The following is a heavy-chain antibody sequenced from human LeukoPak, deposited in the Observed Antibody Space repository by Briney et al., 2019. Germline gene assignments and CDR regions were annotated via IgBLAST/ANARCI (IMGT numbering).Heavy chain of an antibody. D-gene: IGHD2-15*01. CDR1: GGTFSSYA. J-gene: IGHJ4*02. CDR3: ARVPYCSGGSCLLRGYYFDF. Sequence: SVKVSCKASGGTFSSYAVSWVRQAPGQGLEWMGGIIPIFGTANYAQKFQGRVTITADESTSTAYMELSSLRSEDTAVYYCARVPYCSGGSCLLRGYYFDFWGQGTLVTVSS. CDR2: IIPIFGTA. V-gene: IGHV1-69*01.